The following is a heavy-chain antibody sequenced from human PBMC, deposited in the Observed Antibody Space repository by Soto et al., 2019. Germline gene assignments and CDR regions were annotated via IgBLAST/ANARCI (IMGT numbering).Heavy chain of an antibody. J-gene: IGHJ4*02. CDR1: GFTLIDHY. CDR3: VRATYFSDSSGYTRCLDY. V-gene: IGHV3-72*01. Sequence: PWGSLRLSCAGSGFTLIDHYMDLFRQSPVKCLEWVVRSRDKPQGYSTAYAASVKGRFTTSRDESKNSAYLQMNSLKTEDTAVYYCVRATYFSDSSGYTRCLDYWGQGTLVTVSS. CDR2: SRDKPQGYST. D-gene: IGHD3-22*01.